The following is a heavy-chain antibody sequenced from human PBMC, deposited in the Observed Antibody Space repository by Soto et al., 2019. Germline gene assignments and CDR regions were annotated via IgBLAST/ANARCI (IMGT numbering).Heavy chain of an antibody. D-gene: IGHD7-27*01. CDR1: GYTFTTYD. V-gene: IGHV1-8*01. CDR3: ARNRRETGDFDY. CDR2: MNPDSGDT. J-gene: IGHJ4*02. Sequence: QVQLVQSGAEVKKPGASVKVSCKASGYTFTTYDINWIRQASGQGLEWLGWMNPDSGDTGYAQKFQGRFTMTRSVFINTAYMELSSLTSEDTAVYYCARNRRETGDFDYWGQGTLVTVPS.